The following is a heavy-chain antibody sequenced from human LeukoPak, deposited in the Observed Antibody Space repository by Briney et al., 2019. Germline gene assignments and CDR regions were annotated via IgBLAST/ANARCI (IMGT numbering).Heavy chain of an antibody. CDR3: ARMSVRGVIDGWAYPQHNAFDI. CDR1: GGTFSSYA. D-gene: IGHD3-10*01. Sequence: GASVKVSCKASGGTFSSYAISWVRQAPGQGLEWMGGIIPIFGTANYAQKFQGRVTITTDESTSTAYMELSSLRSGDTAVYYCARMSVRGVIDGWAYPQHNAFDIWGQGTMVTVSS. J-gene: IGHJ3*02. CDR2: IIPIFGTA. V-gene: IGHV1-69*05.